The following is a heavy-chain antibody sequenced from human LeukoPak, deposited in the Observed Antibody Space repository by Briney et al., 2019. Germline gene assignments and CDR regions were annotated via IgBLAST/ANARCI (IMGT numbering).Heavy chain of an antibody. CDR2: INPNSGGT. D-gene: IGHD7-27*01. CDR1: GYTFTGYY. CDR3: ANWGGRAHYFDY. V-gene: IGHV1-2*02. J-gene: IGHJ4*02. Sequence: ASVTVSCKASGYTFTGYYMHWVRQAPGQGLEWMGWINPNSGGTNYAQKFQGRVTMTRDTSISTAYMELSRLRSDDTAVYYCANWGGRAHYFDYWGQGTLVTVSS.